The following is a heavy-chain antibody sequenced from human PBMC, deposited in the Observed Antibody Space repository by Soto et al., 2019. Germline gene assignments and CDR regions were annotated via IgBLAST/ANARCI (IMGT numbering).Heavy chain of an antibody. D-gene: IGHD2-21*02. V-gene: IGHV1-3*04. CDR1: GYTFKSYQ. J-gene: IGHJ4*02. CDR3: ARERDLALVTSLDY. CDR2: INISNGNT. Sequence: ASVKVSCKASGYTFKSYQIYWVRPAPGRRLECMGWINISNGNTEYSQNFQGRVTMTRDTSASTAYMELSSLRSEDTAVYYCARERDLALVTSLDYWARGTPVTVSS.